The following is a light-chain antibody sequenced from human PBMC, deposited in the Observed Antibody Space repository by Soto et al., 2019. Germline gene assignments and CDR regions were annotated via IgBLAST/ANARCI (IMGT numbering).Light chain of an antibody. CDR2: KAS. CDR3: QQYNSYSPGDT. Sequence: DIQMTQSPSTLSASVGDRVTITCRASQSISSWLAWYQQKPGKAPKLLIYKASSLESGVPSRFSGSGSGTEFTLTISSLQPDDFATYYCQQYNSYSPGDTFCQGTKLEIK. V-gene: IGKV1-5*03. CDR1: QSISSW. J-gene: IGKJ2*01.